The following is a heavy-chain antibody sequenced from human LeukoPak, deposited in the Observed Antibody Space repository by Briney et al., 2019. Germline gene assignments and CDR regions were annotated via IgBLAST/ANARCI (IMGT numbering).Heavy chain of an antibody. D-gene: IGHD5-12*01. Sequence: GGSLRLSCAASGFTFSSYWMSWVRPAPGKGLEWVANIKQDGSDKYYVDSVKGGFTISRDNAKNSLYLQMNSLRAEDTAVYYCATGRWGSGYELQYDYWGQGTLVTVSS. CDR3: ATGRWGSGYELQYDY. CDR2: IKQDGSDK. V-gene: IGHV3-7*01. CDR1: GFTFSSYW. J-gene: IGHJ4*02.